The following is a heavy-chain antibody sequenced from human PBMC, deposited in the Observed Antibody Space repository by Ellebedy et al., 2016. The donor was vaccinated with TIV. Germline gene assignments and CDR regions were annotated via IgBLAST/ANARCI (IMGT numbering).Heavy chain of an antibody. CDR1: GYTFTSYF. CDR2: INPTTGNS. V-gene: IGHV1-46*01. D-gene: IGHD3-22*01. CDR3: ARGDHYYYDSSGYYYTY. Sequence: ASVKVSCKASGYTFTSYFLYWVRQAPGQGLEWMGIINPTTGNSNYAQKFQGRVTMTRDTSTSTVYMELSSLRSEDTAVYYCARGDHYYYDSSGYYYTYWGQGTLVTVSS. J-gene: IGHJ4*02.